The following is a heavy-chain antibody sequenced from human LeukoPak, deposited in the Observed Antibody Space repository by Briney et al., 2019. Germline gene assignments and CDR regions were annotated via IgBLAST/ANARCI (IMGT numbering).Heavy chain of an antibody. V-gene: IGHV3-23*01. CDR3: AKDVAFSSGPNYFDY. D-gene: IGHD6-19*01. J-gene: IGHJ4*02. CDR1: GFTFSSYA. Sequence: QPGGSLRLSCAASGFTFSSYAMSWVRQAPGKGLEWVSTISGSGGTTYYADSVKGRFTFSRDNSKNTLYLQMNSLRAEDSAVYYCAKDVAFSSGPNYFDYWGLGTLVTVSS. CDR2: ISGSGGTT.